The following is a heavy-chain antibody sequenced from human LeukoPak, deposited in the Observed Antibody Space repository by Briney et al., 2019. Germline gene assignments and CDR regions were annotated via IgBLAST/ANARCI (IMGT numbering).Heavy chain of an antibody. CDR3: ARDFHYYYYYGMDV. CDR2: ISSSSYI. V-gene: IGHV3-21*01. J-gene: IGHJ6*02. Sequence: GGSLRLSCAASGFTFSSYSMNWVRQAPGKGLEWVSSISSSSYIYYADSVKGRFTISRDNAKNSLYLQMNSLRAEDTAVYYCARDFHYYYYYGMDVWGQGTTVTVSS. CDR1: GFTFSSYS.